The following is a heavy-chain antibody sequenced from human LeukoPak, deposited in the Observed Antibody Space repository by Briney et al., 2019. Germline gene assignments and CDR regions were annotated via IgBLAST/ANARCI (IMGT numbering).Heavy chain of an antibody. CDR3: AKVRDSSGSFGFDY. J-gene: IGHJ4*02. V-gene: IGHV3-23*01. D-gene: IGHD6-19*01. Sequence: PGGALRLSCAASGFTFRNYAVRWVRQGPGKGREWGSAISGSGGSTYYADSLNGRFTIPRHNPNNTLSLQMNSLRAEDTAIYYCAKVRDSSGSFGFDYWGQGTLVTVSS. CDR1: GFTFRNYA. CDR2: ISGSGGST.